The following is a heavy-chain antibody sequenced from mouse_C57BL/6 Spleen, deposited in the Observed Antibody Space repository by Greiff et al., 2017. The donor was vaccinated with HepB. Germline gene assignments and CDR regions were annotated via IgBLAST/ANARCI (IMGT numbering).Heavy chain of an antibody. V-gene: IGHV5-9-1*02. CDR3: TREDGTPYFDY. CDR2: ISSGGDYI. D-gene: IGHD4-1*01. J-gene: IGHJ2*01. Sequence: EVKLVESGEGLVKPGGSLKLSCAASGFTFSSYAMPWVRQTPEKRLEWVAYISSGGDYIYYADTVKGRFTISRDNARNTLYLQMSSLKSEDTAMYYCTREDGTPYFDYWGQGTTLTVSS. CDR1: GFTFSSYA.